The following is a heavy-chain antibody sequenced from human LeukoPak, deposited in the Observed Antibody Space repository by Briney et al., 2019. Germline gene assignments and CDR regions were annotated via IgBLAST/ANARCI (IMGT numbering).Heavy chain of an antibody. Sequence: GASVKVSCKASGGTFSSYAISWVRQAPGQGLERMGGIIPIFGTANYAQKFQGRVTITADESTSTAYMELSSLRSEDTAVYYCARVDTTHYAFDIWGQGTMVTVSS. CDR3: ARVDTTHYAFDI. CDR1: GGTFSSYA. D-gene: IGHD1-1*01. J-gene: IGHJ3*02. V-gene: IGHV1-69*13. CDR2: IIPIFGTA.